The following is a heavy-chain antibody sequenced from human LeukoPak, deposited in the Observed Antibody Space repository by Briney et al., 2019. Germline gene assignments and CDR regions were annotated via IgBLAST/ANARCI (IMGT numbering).Heavy chain of an antibody. V-gene: IGHV3-30*18. CDR1: GFTFSSYG. D-gene: IGHD3-16*01. CDR2: ISYDGSNK. CDR3: AKDLTIDAYFDY. J-gene: IGHJ4*02. Sequence: GGSLRLSCAASGFTFSSYGMHWVRQAPGKGLEWVAVISYDGSNKYYADSVKGRFTISRDNSKNTLYLQMNSLRAEDTAVYYCAKDLTIDAYFDYWGQGTLVTVSS.